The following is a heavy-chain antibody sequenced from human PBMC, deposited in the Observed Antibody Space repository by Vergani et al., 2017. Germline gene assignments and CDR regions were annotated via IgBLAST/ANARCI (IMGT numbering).Heavy chain of an antibody. V-gene: IGHV3-7*01. CDR3: ARDLWFGELFVTYYHYYGMDV. CDR1: GFTFSSYW. D-gene: IGHD3-10*01. Sequence: EVQLVESGGGLVQPGGSLRLSCAASGFTFSSYWMSWVRQAPGKGLEWVANIKQDGSEKYYVDSVKGRFTISRDNAKNSLYLQMNSLRAEDTAVYYCARDLWFGELFVTYYHYYGMDVWGQGTTVTVSS. J-gene: IGHJ6*02. CDR2: IKQDGSEK.